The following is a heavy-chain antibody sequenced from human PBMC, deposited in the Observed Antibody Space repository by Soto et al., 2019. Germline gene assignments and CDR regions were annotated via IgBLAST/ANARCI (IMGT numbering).Heavy chain of an antibody. Sequence: QVQLVESGGGVVQPGRSLRLSCAASGFTFSSYAMQWVRQAPGKGLEWVAVISYDGSNKYYANSVKGRFTISRDNSKNTLYLQRNSLRAEDTAVYYCGRVGTEQRLEFWFDPWGQGTQVIVSS. V-gene: IGHV3-30-3*01. CDR1: GFTFSSYA. CDR3: GRVGTEQRLEFWFDP. CDR2: ISYDGSNK. D-gene: IGHD6-25*01. J-gene: IGHJ5*02.